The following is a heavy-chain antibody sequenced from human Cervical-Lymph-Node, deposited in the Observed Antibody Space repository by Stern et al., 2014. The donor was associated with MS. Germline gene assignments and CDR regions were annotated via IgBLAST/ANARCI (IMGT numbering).Heavy chain of an antibody. CDR1: GSTFRTYS. J-gene: IGHJ3*02. Sequence: EVQLVESGGGLVRPGGSLRLSWAASGSTFRTYSMNWVRQAPGKGLQWVSSITWSSDYISYADSVKGRFTISRDNANNSLFLQMNSLRAEDTAVYFCARDVPGVAFDIWGQGTLVTVSS. CDR3: ARDVPGVAFDI. D-gene: IGHD3-10*02. CDR2: ITWSSDYI. V-gene: IGHV3-21*02.